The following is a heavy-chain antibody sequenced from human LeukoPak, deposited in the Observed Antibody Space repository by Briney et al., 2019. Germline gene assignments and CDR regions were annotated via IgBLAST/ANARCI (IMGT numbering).Heavy chain of an antibody. D-gene: IGHD4-17*01. Sequence: GGSLRLSCAASGFTFSSYSMNWVRQAPGKGLEWVSSISSSSSYIYYADSVKGRFTISRDNAKNSLYLQMNNLRAEDTAVYYCAKAGMTTVTTHAFDIWGQGTMVTVSS. CDR3: AKAGMTTVTTHAFDI. CDR2: ISSSSSYI. V-gene: IGHV3-21*01. CDR1: GFTFSSYS. J-gene: IGHJ3*02.